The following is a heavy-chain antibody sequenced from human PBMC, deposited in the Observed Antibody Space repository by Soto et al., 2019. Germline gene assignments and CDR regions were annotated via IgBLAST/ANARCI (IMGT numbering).Heavy chain of an antibody. CDR1: GYFFTSHY. J-gene: IGHJ4*02. CDR2: INPNNGDT. CDR3: AREVTYGGGSFSLGL. Sequence: QVQLVQSGAEVEKPGASVKVSCKTSGYFFTSHYIHWVRLAPGRGLEWMGRINPNNGDTNSPQKFQGTVTMTSDTSISTAYMEMSGLRSDDPALYYCAREVTYGGGSFSLGLWGQGTLVTLSS. V-gene: IGHV1-2*06. D-gene: IGHD3-10*01.